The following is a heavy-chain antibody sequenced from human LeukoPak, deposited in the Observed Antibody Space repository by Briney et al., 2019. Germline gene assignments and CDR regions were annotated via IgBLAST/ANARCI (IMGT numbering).Heavy chain of an antibody. J-gene: IGHJ4*02. D-gene: IGHD5-18*01. V-gene: IGHV4-59*12. CDR3: ARDGYGYSWYYFDY. CDR2: IYYSGST. Sequence: SETLSLTCTVSGGSISSYYWSWIRQPPGKGLEWIGYIYYSGSTNYNPSLKSRVTMSVDTSKNQFSLKLSSVTAADTAVYYCARDGYGYSWYYFDYWGQGTLVTVSS. CDR1: GGSISSYY.